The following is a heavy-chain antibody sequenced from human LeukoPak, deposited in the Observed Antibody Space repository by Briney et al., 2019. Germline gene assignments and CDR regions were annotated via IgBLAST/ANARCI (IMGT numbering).Heavy chain of an antibody. J-gene: IGHJ3*02. Sequence: PGGSLRLSCAASGITFRSYDMHWVRQAPGKGLEWVAVISYDGSHKYYADSVKGRFSISRDNSKNTLYLQMNSLRAEDTAVYYCARDNGTRAFDIWGQGTMVTVSS. V-gene: IGHV3-30*03. CDR1: GITFRSYD. CDR2: ISYDGSHK. CDR3: ARDNGTRAFDI. D-gene: IGHD2-8*01.